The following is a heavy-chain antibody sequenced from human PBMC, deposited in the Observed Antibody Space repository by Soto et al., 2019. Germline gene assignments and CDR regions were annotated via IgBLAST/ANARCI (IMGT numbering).Heavy chain of an antibody. CDR1: GGSISSGGYY. V-gene: IGHV4-31*03. CDR2: IYYSGST. J-gene: IGHJ6*02. CDR3: ARDRTYCSGGSCYVGYYGMDV. D-gene: IGHD2-15*01. Sequence: SETLSLTCTVSGGSISSGGYYWSWIRQHPGKGLEWIGYIYYSGSTYYSPSLKSRVTISVDTSKNQFSLKLSSVTAADTAVYYCARDRTYCSGGSCYVGYYGMDVWGQGTTVTVSS.